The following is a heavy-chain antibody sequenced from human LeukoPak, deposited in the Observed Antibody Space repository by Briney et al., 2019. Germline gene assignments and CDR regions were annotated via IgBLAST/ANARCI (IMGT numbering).Heavy chain of an antibody. Sequence: GGSLRLSCAASGFTFSSYAMSWVRQAPGKGLEWVSAISGSGGSTYYADSVKGRFTISRDNSKNTLYLQMNSLRAEDTAVYYCAKSPQYSNSDYYYYYMDVWGKGTTVTVSS. CDR3: AKSPQYSNSDYYYYYMDV. J-gene: IGHJ6*03. V-gene: IGHV3-23*01. D-gene: IGHD4-11*01. CDR2: ISGSGGST. CDR1: GFTFSSYA.